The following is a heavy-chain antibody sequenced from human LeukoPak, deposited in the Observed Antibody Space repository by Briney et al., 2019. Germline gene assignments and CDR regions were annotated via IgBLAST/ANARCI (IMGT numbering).Heavy chain of an antibody. Sequence: GGSLRLSCGASGFTFSTYGMLWVRQAPGKGLEWVAVIWSDGNNKFYADSVKGRFTFSRDNSKNTLSLQMNSLRAEDTAMYYCVKERGPFNDFDFWGQGTMVTVSS. CDR3: VKERGPFNDFDF. J-gene: IGHJ3*01. CDR2: IWSDGNNK. D-gene: IGHD6-25*01. V-gene: IGHV3-33*06. CDR1: GFTFSTYG.